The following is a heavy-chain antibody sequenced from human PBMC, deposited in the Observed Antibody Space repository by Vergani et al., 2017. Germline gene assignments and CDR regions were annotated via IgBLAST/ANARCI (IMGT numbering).Heavy chain of an antibody. D-gene: IGHD2-21*01. V-gene: IGHV5-51*01. CDR1: GYSFTTYW. CDR2: IYPGDSDT. Sequence: EVQLVQSGAEVKKPGESLKISCKGSGYSFTTYWIGWVRQMPGKGLEWMGIIYPGDSDTRYSPSFQGQVTISADKSISTAYLQWSSLKASDTAMYYCARHGKGVVIAPMEIDYWGQGTLVTVSS. J-gene: IGHJ4*02. CDR3: ARHGKGVVIAPMEIDY.